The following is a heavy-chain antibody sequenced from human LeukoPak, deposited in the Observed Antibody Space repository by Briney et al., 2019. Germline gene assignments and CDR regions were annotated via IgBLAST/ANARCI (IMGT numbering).Heavy chain of an antibody. J-gene: IGHJ4*02. Sequence: GGSLRLSCAASGFTFSSYSMNWVRQAPGKGLEWVSSISSSSSYIYYADSVKGRFTISRDNAKNSLYLQMNSLRAEDTAVYYCARSLRGYSYGCSFDYWGQGTLVTVSS. V-gene: IGHV3-21*01. CDR2: ISSSSSYI. CDR1: GFTFSSYS. CDR3: ARSLRGYSYGCSFDY. D-gene: IGHD5-18*01.